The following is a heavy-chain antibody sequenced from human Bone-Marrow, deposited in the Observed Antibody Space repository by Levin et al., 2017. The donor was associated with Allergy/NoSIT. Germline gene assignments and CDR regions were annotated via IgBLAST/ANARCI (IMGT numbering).Heavy chain of an antibody. CDR2: IRTKAEGGTT. J-gene: IGHJ4*02. CDR1: GFTFSNAW. CDR3: TALNFDY. Sequence: GGSLRLSCAASGFTFSNAWMNWVRQTPGKGLEWLGLIRTKAEGGTTDYAAPVKGRFIMSRDDSQNTLFLQMNSLKTEDTAVYYCTALNFDYWGQGTLVTVSS. V-gene: IGHV3-15*01.